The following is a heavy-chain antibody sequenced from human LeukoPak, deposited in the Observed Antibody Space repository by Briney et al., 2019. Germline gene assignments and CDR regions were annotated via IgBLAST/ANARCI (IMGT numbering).Heavy chain of an antibody. D-gene: IGHD5-18*01. Sequence: SETLSLTCAVYGGSFSGYYWSWIRQPPGKGLEWIGEINHSGSTNYNPSLKSRVTISVDTSKNQFSLKLSSVTAADTAVYYCARETDSYGYFDYWGQGTLVTVSS. CDR3: ARETDSYGYFDY. CDR2: INHSGST. CDR1: GGSFSGYY. V-gene: IGHV4-34*01. J-gene: IGHJ4*02.